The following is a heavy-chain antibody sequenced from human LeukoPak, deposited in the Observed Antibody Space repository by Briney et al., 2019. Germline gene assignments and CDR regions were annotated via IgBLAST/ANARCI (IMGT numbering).Heavy chain of an antibody. V-gene: IGHV4-61*08. J-gene: IGHJ6*02. D-gene: IGHD2-15*01. CDR2: IYYSGST. Sequence: SETLSLTCTVSGGSISSGGYYWSWIRQPPGKGLEWIGYIYYSGSTNYNPSLKSRVTISVDTSKNQFSLKLSSVTAADTAVYYCAGDQWGYCSGGSCRHTYYYYGMDVWGQGTTVTVSS. CDR3: AGDQWGYCSGGSCRHTYYYYGMDV. CDR1: GGSISSGGYY.